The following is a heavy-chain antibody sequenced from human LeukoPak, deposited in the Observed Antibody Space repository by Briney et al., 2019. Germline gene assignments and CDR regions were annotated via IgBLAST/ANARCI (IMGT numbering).Heavy chain of an antibody. V-gene: IGHV3-23*01. J-gene: IGHJ4*02. CDR2: ISGSGDST. D-gene: IGHD5/OR15-5a*01. CDR1: GFTFSSYA. Sequence: PGGSLRLSCAASGFTFSSYAMSWVRQAPGKGLEWVSSISGSGDSTYYAESVKGRFTISRDNSKNTLYLQMKSLRAEDTAMYYCAKVTLVSGNFDHWGQGTLVTVSS. CDR3: AKVTLVSGNFDH.